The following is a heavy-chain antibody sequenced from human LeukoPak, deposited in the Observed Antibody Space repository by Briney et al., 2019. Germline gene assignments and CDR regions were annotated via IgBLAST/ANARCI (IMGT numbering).Heavy chain of an antibody. J-gene: IGHJ4*02. CDR2: INHSGST. CDR3: ARGSGTIFGVVIIPSFDY. Sequence: SETLSLTCAVYGGSFSGYYWSWIRQPPGKGLERIGEINHSGSTNYNPSLKSRVTISVDTSKNQFSLKLSSVTAADTAVYYCARGSGTIFGVVIIPSFDYWGQGTLVTVSS. V-gene: IGHV4-34*01. CDR1: GGSFSGYY. D-gene: IGHD3-3*01.